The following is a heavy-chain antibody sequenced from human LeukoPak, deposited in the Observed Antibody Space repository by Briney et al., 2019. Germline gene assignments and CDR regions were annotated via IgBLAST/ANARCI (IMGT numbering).Heavy chain of an antibody. Sequence: SETLSLTCTVSGGSISSSSYYWGWIRQPPGKGLEWIGSIYYSGSTYYNPSLKSRVAISVDASKNQFSLKLSSVTAADTAVYYCARDRSSSWYGSHNWFDPWGQGTLVTVSS. CDR1: GGSISSSSYY. CDR3: ARDRSSSWYGSHNWFDP. CDR2: IYYSGST. V-gene: IGHV4-39*07. D-gene: IGHD6-13*01. J-gene: IGHJ5*02.